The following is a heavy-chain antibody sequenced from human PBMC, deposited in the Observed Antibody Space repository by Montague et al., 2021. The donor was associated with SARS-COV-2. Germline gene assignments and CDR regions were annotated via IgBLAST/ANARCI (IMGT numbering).Heavy chain of an antibody. CDR3: ARQPTLEYSGGDCYLDAFDI. Sequence: TLSLTCTVSGGSISSGGYYWSWIRQHPGRGLEWIGYIHYSGSTYYNPSLKSRVTISVGTSKNQLPLRLSAVTAADTAVYYCARQPTLEYSGGDCYLDAFDIWGQGTLVTVSS. V-gene: IGHV4-31*03. D-gene: IGHD2-21*02. CDR1: GGSISSGGYY. J-gene: IGHJ3*02. CDR2: IHYSGST.